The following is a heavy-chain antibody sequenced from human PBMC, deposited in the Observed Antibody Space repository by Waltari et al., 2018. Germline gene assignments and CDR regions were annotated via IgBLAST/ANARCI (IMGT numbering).Heavy chain of an antibody. V-gene: IGHV4-61*02. D-gene: IGHD3-22*01. CDR2: VFTSGLT. Sequence: QVQLQESGPGLVKPSQTLSLTCIVSGGSIRSGGSYRRWIRQPAGKCLEWIGRVFTSGLTNYNPSLKSRVTVSLDTSKNHFSLNLSSVTAADTAVYYCAREWDHYDNSGKGAFEIWGQGTLVTVSS. CDR3: AREWDHYDNSGKGAFEI. CDR1: GGSIRSGGSY. J-gene: IGHJ3*02.